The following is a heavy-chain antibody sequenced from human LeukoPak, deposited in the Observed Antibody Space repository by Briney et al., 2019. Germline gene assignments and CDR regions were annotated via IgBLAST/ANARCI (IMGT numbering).Heavy chain of an antibody. CDR2: IYYSGST. Sequence: SETLSLTCTVSGGSISSSSYYWGWIPQPPGKGLEWIGSIYYSGSTYYNPSLKSRVTISVDTSKNQFSLKLSSVTAADTAVYYCARVRDFWSGYYTNFDYWGQGTLVTVSS. V-gene: IGHV4-39*07. D-gene: IGHD3-3*01. CDR1: GGSISSSSYY. J-gene: IGHJ4*02. CDR3: ARVRDFWSGYYTNFDY.